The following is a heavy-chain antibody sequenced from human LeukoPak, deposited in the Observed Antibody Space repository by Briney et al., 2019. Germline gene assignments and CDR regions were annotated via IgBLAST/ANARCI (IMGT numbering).Heavy chain of an antibody. J-gene: IGHJ4*02. CDR1: GFTFSSYA. D-gene: IGHD3-10*01. CDR2: ISGSGGST. Sequence: GGSLRLSCAASGFTFSSYAMSWVRQAPGKGLEWVSAISGSGGSTYYADSAKGRFTIFRDSSKNTLYLQMNSLRAEDTAVYYCAKYLVRGVIDYWGQGTLVTVSS. CDR3: AKYLVRGVIDY. V-gene: IGHV3-23*01.